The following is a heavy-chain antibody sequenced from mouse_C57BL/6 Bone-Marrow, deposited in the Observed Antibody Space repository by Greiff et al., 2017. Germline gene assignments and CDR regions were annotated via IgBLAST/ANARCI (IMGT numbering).Heavy chain of an antibody. Sequence: QVQLQQSGAELARPGASVKLSCKASGYTFTSYGISWVKQRTGQGLEWIGEIYPRSGNTYYNEKFKGKATLTADKSSSTAYMELRSLTSEDSAVYFCARPEHYYGSSHHWYFEVWGTGTTVTVSS. CDR2: IYPRSGNT. CDR3: ARPEHYYGSSHHWYFEV. V-gene: IGHV1-81*01. CDR1: GYTFTSYG. D-gene: IGHD1-1*01. J-gene: IGHJ1*03.